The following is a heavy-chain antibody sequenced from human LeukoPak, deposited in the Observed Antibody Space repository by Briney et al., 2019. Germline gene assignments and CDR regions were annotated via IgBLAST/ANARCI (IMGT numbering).Heavy chain of an antibody. D-gene: IGHD5-12*01. CDR1: GGSISNYY. CDR3: ARGGYSAYDHLDY. CDR2: IHASGST. V-gene: IGHV4-4*08. Sequence: PSETLSLTCTVSGGSISNYYWTWVRQSPGRGLEWIGYIHASGSTNYNPSLKSRVTMSVDTSKNQFSLKLTSVTAADTAVYYCARGGYSAYDHLDYWGQGTLVTVSS. J-gene: IGHJ4*02.